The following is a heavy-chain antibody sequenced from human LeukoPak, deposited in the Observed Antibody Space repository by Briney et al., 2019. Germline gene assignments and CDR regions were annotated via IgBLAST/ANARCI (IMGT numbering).Heavy chain of an antibody. CDR3: ASSSLVVVVTYGFDI. CDR1: NGPITSTKW. J-gene: IGHJ3*02. Sequence: SGTLSLTCTVSNGPITSTKWWSWVRQPPGKALEWIGEISHTGSTNYNPSFNSRVTMSVDKSKSQFSLNLKSVTAADTALYYCASSSLVVVVTYGFDIWGRGTVVTVSS. CDR2: ISHTGST. D-gene: IGHD2-21*01. V-gene: IGHV4-4*02.